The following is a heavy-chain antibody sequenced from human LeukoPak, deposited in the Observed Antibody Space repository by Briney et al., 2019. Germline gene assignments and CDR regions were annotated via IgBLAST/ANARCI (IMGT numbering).Heavy chain of an antibody. CDR3: ARDRAPGSGSYDAFDI. V-gene: IGHV3-66*01. CDR1: GFTVSSNY. D-gene: IGHD3-10*01. CDR2: IYSGGST. Sequence: GGSLRLSCAASGFTVSSNYMSWVRQAPGKGLEWVSVIYSGGSTYYADSVKGRFTISRDNSKNTLYLQMNSLKAEDTGVYYCARDRAPGSGSYDAFDIWGQGTMVTVSS. J-gene: IGHJ3*02.